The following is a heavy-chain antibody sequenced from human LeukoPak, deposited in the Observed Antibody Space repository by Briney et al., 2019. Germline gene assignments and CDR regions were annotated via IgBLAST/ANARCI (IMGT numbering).Heavy chain of an antibody. CDR1: GFNFRGYF. CDR2: INQDGNEK. J-gene: IGHJ4*02. Sequence: GSPRLFCGASGFNFRGYFFNWVRQGPGKGLEWVANINQDGNEKNYVDSLEGRFTISRDNAKRSLYLQMNSLRVDDTAMYYCVRDVGYYGGNHDYWGQGTLVIVSS. V-gene: IGHV3-7*01. D-gene: IGHD4-23*01. CDR3: VRDVGYYGGNHDY.